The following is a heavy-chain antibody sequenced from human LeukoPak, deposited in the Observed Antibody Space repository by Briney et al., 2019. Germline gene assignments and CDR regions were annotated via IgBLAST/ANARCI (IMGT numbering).Heavy chain of an antibody. CDR2: IKQDGSEK. J-gene: IGHJ5*02. V-gene: IGHV3-7*03. Sequence: GGSLRPSCGASGFTFSSYWMSWVRQAPGKGLEWMANIKQDGSEKYYVDSVKGRFIISRDNAKNSLYLHMNDLRAEDTAVYYCARDPGDRAIDRWFDPWGQGTLVTVSS. D-gene: IGHD5-18*01. CDR3: ARDPGDRAIDRWFDP. CDR1: GFTFSSYW.